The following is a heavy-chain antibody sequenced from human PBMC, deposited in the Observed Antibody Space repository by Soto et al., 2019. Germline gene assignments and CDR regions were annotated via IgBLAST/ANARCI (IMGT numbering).Heavy chain of an antibody. J-gene: IGHJ6*02. Sequence: GGSLRLSCAASGFTFSDYYMSWIRQAPGKGLEWVSYISSSSSYTNYADSVKGRFTISRDNAKNSLYLQMNSLRAEDTAVYYCARDTRGTGLRFLEWLHNDYYYYGMDVWGQGTTVTVSS. CDR2: ISSSSSYT. CDR1: GFTFSDYY. V-gene: IGHV3-11*06. D-gene: IGHD3-3*01. CDR3: ARDTRGTGLRFLEWLHNDYYYYGMDV.